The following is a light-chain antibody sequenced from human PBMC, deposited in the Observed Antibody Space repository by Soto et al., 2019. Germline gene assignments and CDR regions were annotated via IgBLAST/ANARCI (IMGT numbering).Light chain of an antibody. CDR1: QNLGDAR. Sequence: VLTQSPGTLSLSPGERATLSCRANQNLGDARLAWYQQKPGQPPTLLIYDASTRATGIPDRFSGSGSGTDFTLTISRLEPEDFAVYYCQEHASIFGQGTRLEIK. CDR2: DAS. V-gene: IGKV3-20*01. CDR3: QEHASI. J-gene: IGKJ5*01.